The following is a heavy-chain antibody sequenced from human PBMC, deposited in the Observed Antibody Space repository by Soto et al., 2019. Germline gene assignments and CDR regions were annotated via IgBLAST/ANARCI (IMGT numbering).Heavy chain of an antibody. CDR2: ISSSSSYI. Sequence: SLRLSCAASGFTFSSYSMNWVRQAPGKGLEWVSSISSSSSYIYYADSVKGRFTISRDNAKNSLYLQMNSLRAEDTAVYYCARDGLLTYNWFDPWGQGTLVTASS. V-gene: IGHV3-21*01. D-gene: IGHD2-15*01. CDR3: ARDGLLTYNWFDP. CDR1: GFTFSSYS. J-gene: IGHJ5*02.